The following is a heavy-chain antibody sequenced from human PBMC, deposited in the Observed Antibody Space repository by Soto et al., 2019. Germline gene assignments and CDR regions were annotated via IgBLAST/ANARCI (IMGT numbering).Heavy chain of an antibody. V-gene: IGHV4-59*08. CDR2: IYYSGST. J-gene: IGHJ4*02. D-gene: IGHD3-3*01. Sequence: PSETLSLTCTLSGGSISSYYWSWIRQPPGKGLEWIGYIYYSGSTNYNPSLKSRVTISVDTSKNQFSLKLSSVTAADTAVYYCARLRGGITIFGVVIKQYYFDYWGQGTLVTVSS. CDR1: GGSISSYY. CDR3: ARLRGGITIFGVVIKQYYFDY.